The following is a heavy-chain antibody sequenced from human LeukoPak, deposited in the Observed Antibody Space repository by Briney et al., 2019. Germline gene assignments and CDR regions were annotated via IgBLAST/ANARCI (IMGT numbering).Heavy chain of an antibody. D-gene: IGHD6-6*01. CDR3: AREYSSSWFYYYYYMDV. V-gene: IGHV3-30*01. J-gene: IGHJ6*03. CDR1: GFSFGSFA. CDR2: ISYDGSNK. Sequence: PGGSLRLSCAASGFSFGSFAMSWVRQAPGKGLEWVAVISYDGSNKYYADSVKGRFTISRDNSKNTLYLQMNSLRAEDTAVYYCAREYSSSWFYYYYYMDVWGKGTTVTVSS.